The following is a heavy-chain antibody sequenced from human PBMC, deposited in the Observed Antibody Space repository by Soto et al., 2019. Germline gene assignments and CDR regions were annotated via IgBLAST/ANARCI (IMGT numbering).Heavy chain of an antibody. CDR3: ARGRIAVDDYDY. CDR2: MNPNSGNT. D-gene: IGHD6-19*01. V-gene: IGHV1-8*01. CDR1: GYTFTSYD. Sequence: QVQLVQSGAEVKKPGASVKVSCKASGYTFTSYDINWVRQATGQGLEWMGWMNPNSGNTGYAQKFQGRVTITRNTSMSTAYMELSSLGSEDTAVYYCARGRIAVDDYDYWGQGTLVTVSS. J-gene: IGHJ4*02.